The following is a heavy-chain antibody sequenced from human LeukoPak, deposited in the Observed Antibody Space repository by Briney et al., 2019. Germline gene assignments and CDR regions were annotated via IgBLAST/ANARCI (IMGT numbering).Heavy chain of an antibody. V-gene: IGHV4-30-2*01. CDR1: GGSISSGGYF. J-gene: IGHJ6*02. D-gene: IGHD4-17*01. CDR2: IHHSGTT. CDR3: ARDMIYTGGDYGYGMDV. Sequence: SETLSLTCTVSGGSISSGGYFWTWIRQPPGKGLEWIGYIHHSGTTNYNPSLKSRVTISVDRSKNQFSLNLSSVTAADTAVYYCARDMIYTGGDYGYGMDVWGQGTTVTVSS.